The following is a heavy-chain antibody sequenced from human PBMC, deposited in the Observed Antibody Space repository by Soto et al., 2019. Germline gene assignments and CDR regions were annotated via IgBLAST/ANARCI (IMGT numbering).Heavy chain of an antibody. CDR1: GYTFTGYY. V-gene: IGHV1-2*04. CDR3: ARGDIVATIVRDYGMDV. J-gene: IGHJ6*02. CDR2: INPNSGGT. Sequence: ASVKVSCKASGYTFTGYYMHWVRQAPGQGLEWMGWINPNSGGTNYAQKFQGWVTMTRDTYISTAYMELSRLRSDDTAVYYCARGDIVATIVRDYGMDVWGQGTTVTVSS. D-gene: IGHD5-12*01.